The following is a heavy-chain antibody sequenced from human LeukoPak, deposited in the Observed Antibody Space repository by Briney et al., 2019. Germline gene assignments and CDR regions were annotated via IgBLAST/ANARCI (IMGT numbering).Heavy chain of an antibody. V-gene: IGHV3-53*01. CDR2: IYSGGST. Sequence: GGCLRLSCAASGFSVSSNYMSWVRQAPAKGLEWVSVIYSGGSTYYADSVKGRFTISRDNSKNTLYLQMNSLRAEDTAVYYCARGLYSSDWYYFDYWGQGTLVTVSS. J-gene: IGHJ4*02. D-gene: IGHD6-19*01. CDR1: GFSVSSNY. CDR3: ARGLYSSDWYYFDY.